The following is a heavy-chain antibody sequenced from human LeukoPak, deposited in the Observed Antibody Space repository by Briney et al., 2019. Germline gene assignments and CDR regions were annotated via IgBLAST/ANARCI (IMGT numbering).Heavy chain of an antibody. V-gene: IGHV3-33*03. CDR3: AKAARLGPSHFDY. CDR2: VWVDGNNK. Sequence: GGPLRLSCATSGFTFTAYGLHWVRQAPGMGLEWVAVVWVDGNNKFYADSVKGRFTISRDNSRSTLYLHMNSLRDDDTAVYYCAKAARLGPSHFDYWGRGTLVTVSS. D-gene: IGHD6-25*01. CDR1: GFTFTAYG. J-gene: IGHJ4*02.